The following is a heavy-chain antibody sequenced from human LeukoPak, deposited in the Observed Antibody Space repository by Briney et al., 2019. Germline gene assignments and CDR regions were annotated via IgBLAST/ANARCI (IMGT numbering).Heavy chain of an antibody. J-gene: IGHJ4*02. CDR1: GFTFSSYG. CDR2: ISFDGSKK. D-gene: IGHD6-6*01. V-gene: IGHV3-30*18. Sequence: PGGSLRLSCAASGFTFSSYGLHWVRQAPGKGLEWVAVISFDGSKKFYADSVKGRFTISRDTSKNTLYLQMNSLRAEDTAVYYCAKAGSSYYFDYWGQGTLVTVSS. CDR3: AKAGSSYYFDY.